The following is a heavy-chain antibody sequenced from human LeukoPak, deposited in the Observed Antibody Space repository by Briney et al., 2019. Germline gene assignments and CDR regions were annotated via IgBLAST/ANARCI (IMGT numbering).Heavy chain of an antibody. J-gene: IGHJ4*02. CDR3: ARDRGGYSYGYIAYYFDY. V-gene: IGHV4-39*07. D-gene: IGHD5-18*01. CDR1: GGSISSSSYY. CDR2: IYYSGST. Sequence: PSETLSLTCTVSGGSISSSSYYWGWIRQPPGKGLEWIGSIYYSGSTYYNPSLKSRVTISVDTSKNQFSLKLSSVTAADTAVYYCARDRGGYSYGYIAYYFDYWGQGTLVTVSS.